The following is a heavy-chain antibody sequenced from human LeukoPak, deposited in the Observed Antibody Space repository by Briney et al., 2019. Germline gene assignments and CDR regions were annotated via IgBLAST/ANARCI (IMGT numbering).Heavy chain of an antibody. D-gene: IGHD3-22*01. V-gene: IGHV4-4*02. CDR2: IYHSGST. CDR1: GGSISSSNW. J-gene: IGHJ4*02. CDR3: ARERAYYYDP. Sequence: SETLSLTCAVSGGSISSSNWWSWVRQPPGKGLEWIGEIYHSGSTNYNPSLKSRVTISVDTSKNQFSLKLSSVTPADTAIYYCARERAYYYDPWGQGTLVTVSS.